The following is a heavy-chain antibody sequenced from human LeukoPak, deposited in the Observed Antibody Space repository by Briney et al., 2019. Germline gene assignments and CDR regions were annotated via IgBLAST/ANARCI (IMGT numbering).Heavy chain of an antibody. CDR1: GFTFSSYS. V-gene: IGHV3-21*01. Sequence: GGSLRLSCAASGFTFSSYSMNWVHQAPGKGLEWVSSISSSSSYIYYADSVKGRFTISRDNAKNSLYLQMNSLRAEDTVVYYCASGGTDDAFDIWGQGTMVTVSS. CDR2: ISSSSSYI. J-gene: IGHJ3*02. D-gene: IGHD1-14*01. CDR3: ASGGTDDAFDI.